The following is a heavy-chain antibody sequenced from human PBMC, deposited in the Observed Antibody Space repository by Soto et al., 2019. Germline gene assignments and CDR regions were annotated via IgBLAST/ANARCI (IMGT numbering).Heavy chain of an antibody. CDR3: ARDKITPGGHFYQFGMDV. Sequence: QVQLVQSGAEVRKPGASVTVSCKASGYSFTQYAIHWVRQAPGRSLEWLGWINPANGNTKYSEKFQGRVTFTRDTSATTAYMELSSLRSEDAGLYYCARDKITPGGHFYQFGMDVWGQGTTVTVSS. CDR1: GYSFTQYA. D-gene: IGHD2-2*01. CDR2: INPANGNT. J-gene: IGHJ6*02. V-gene: IGHV1-3*01.